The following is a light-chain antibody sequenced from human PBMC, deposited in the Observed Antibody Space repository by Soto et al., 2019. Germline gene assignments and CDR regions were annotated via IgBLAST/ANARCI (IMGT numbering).Light chain of an antibody. Sequence: QSVLTQPPSVSGAPGHRVTISCTGSSSNIGAACDVHWYQQLPGTAPKLLIYGNSNRPSGVPDRFSGSMSGTSASLAITGLQAEDEADYFCQSYDTSLSGYVFGTGTKVTVL. CDR2: GNS. CDR1: SSNIGAACD. CDR3: QSYDTSLSGYV. J-gene: IGLJ1*01. V-gene: IGLV1-40*01.